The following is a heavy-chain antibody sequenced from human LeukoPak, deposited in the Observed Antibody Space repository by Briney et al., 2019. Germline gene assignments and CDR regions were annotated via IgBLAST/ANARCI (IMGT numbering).Heavy chain of an antibody. CDR3: ARAPLYGDYTHAFDI. CDR1: GYSVSSGYY. Sequence: SETLSLTCTVSGYSVSSGYYWGWIRQSPGKGLEWIGSIYHSGSTYYSPSLRSRITISVDTSKNQFSLKLSSVTAADTAVYYCARAPLYGDYTHAFDIWGQGTMVTVSS. J-gene: IGHJ3*02. V-gene: IGHV4-38-2*02. D-gene: IGHD4-17*01. CDR2: IYHSGST.